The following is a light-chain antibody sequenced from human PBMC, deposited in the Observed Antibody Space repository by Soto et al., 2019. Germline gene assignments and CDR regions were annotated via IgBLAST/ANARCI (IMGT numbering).Light chain of an antibody. Sequence: IGMTQSQATMSVSPGERATLSCSPSQSVSSKLAGYQQKPGQAPRLLIYGASTRATGIPARFSGSGSGTEFTLTISSLQSEDFAVYYCQQYNNWPLTFGGGTKVDIK. V-gene: IGKV3-15*01. CDR2: GAS. CDR1: QSVSSK. J-gene: IGKJ4*01. CDR3: QQYNNWPLT.